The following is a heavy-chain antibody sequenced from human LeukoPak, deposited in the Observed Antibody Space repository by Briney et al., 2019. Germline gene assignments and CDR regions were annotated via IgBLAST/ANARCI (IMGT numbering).Heavy chain of an antibody. J-gene: IGHJ6*02. CDR3: ASRPGIAAAGRSGPSGMDV. Sequence: PGRSLRLSCAASGFTFSSYGMHWVRQAPGKGLEWVAVISYDGSNKYYADSVKGRFTISRDNSKNTLYLQMNSLRAEDTAVYYCASRPGIAAAGRSGPSGMDVWGQGTTVTVSS. CDR1: GFTFSSYG. V-gene: IGHV3-30*03. CDR2: ISYDGSNK. D-gene: IGHD6-13*01.